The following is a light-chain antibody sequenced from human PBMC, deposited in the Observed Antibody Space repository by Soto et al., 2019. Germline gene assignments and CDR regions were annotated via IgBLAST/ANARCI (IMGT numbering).Light chain of an antibody. V-gene: IGKV3-11*01. CDR1: QSVSSY. Sequence: EIVLTQSPATLSLSPGERATLSCRASQSVSSYLAWYQQKPGQAPRLLSSDASNRATGIPARFSGSGSGTDVTLTISSLEPEDFPVYYCQQRSNWYTFGQGPKLEIK. CDR2: DAS. CDR3: QQRSNWYT. J-gene: IGKJ2*01.